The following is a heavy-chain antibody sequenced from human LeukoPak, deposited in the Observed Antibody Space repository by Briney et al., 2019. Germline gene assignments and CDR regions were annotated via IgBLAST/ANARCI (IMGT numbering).Heavy chain of an antibody. D-gene: IGHD2-15*01. V-gene: IGHV4-59*12. CDR2: IYYSGST. CDR1: GGSISSYY. J-gene: IGHJ4*02. CDR3: AREEFCNGGGCSFDS. Sequence: KSSETLSLTCTVSGGSISSYYWSWIRQPPGKGLEWIGYIYYSGSTNYNPSLKSRVTVSLDTSKNHFSLNLSSVTAADTAMYYCAREEFCNGGGCSFDSWGQGALVTVSS.